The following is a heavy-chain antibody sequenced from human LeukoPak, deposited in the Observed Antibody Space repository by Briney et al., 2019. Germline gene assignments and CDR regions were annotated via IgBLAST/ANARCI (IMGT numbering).Heavy chain of an antibody. CDR2: ISGSGGST. Sequence: GGSLRLSCAASGFTFSSYAMSWVRQAPGKGLEWVSAISGSGGSTYYADSVKGRFTISRDNSNNTLYLQMNSLRAEDTAVYYCAKDLGVLLSGMDVWGQGTTVTVSS. V-gene: IGHV3-23*01. CDR1: GFTFSSYA. D-gene: IGHD2-8*01. CDR3: AKDLGVLLSGMDV. J-gene: IGHJ6*02.